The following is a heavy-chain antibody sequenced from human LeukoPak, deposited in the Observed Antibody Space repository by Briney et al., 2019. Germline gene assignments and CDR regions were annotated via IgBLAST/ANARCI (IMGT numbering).Heavy chain of an antibody. CDR3: ARGVAH. J-gene: IGHJ4*02. V-gene: IGHV4-39*07. CDR2: VYFTGST. Sequence: SETLSLTCTVSGDSISSTSHYWDWIRQPPGKGPEWIGNVYFTGSTYYNPSLKSRVTISVDTSKNQFSLKLSSVTAADTAVYYCARGVAHWGQGTLVTVSS. D-gene: IGHD5-12*01. CDR1: GDSISSTSHY.